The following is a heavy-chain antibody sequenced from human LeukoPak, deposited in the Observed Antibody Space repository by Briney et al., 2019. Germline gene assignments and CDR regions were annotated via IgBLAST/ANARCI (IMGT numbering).Heavy chain of an antibody. CDR1: GFTFSSYA. Sequence: GGSLRLSCAASGFTFSSYAMSWVRQAPGKELEWVSAISGSGGSTYYADSVKGRFTISRDNSKNTLYLQMNSLRAEDTAVYYCAKGSRSRVWSGYSPRSDSIDYWGQGTLVTVSS. D-gene: IGHD3-3*01. J-gene: IGHJ4*02. CDR2: ISGSGGST. CDR3: AKGSRSRVWSGYSPRSDSIDY. V-gene: IGHV3-23*01.